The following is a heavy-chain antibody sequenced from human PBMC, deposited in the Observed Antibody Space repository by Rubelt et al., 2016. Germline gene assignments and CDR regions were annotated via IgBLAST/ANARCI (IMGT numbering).Heavy chain of an antibody. Sequence: QLVESGGGVVQPGKSLRLSCAASGFTFSSYSMNWVRQAPGKGLEWVSSISSSSSYIHYADSVKGRFTISRDNAKNSLYLQMNSLRAEDTTVYYCARDRGSYRNDYWGQGTLVTVSS. V-gene: IGHV3-21*01. D-gene: IGHD3-16*02. CDR1: GFTFSSYS. CDR2: ISSSSSYI. J-gene: IGHJ4*02. CDR3: ARDRGSYRNDY.